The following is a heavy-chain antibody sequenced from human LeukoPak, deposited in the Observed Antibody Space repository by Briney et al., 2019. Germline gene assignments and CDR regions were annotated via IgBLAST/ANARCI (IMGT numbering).Heavy chain of an antibody. CDR2: IKQDGSQK. Sequence: PGGSLRLSCAASGFTFSNYWMSWVRQAPGKGLEWVASIKQDGSQKYYVESVKGRFTISRDNAKNSLYLQMNSLRAEDTAVYYCARIAEPYDSSGYLDYWGQGTLVTVSS. D-gene: IGHD3-22*01. J-gene: IGHJ4*02. V-gene: IGHV3-7*01. CDR1: GFTFSNYW. CDR3: ARIAEPYDSSGYLDY.